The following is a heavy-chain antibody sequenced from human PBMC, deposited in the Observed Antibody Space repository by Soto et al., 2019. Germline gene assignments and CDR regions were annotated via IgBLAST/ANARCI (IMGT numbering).Heavy chain of an antibody. J-gene: IGHJ4*02. D-gene: IGHD2-15*01. CDR1: GYTFTSYG. Sequence: SVKVSCNASGYTFTSYGISWVRQAPVQGLEWMGWISAYNGNTNYAQKLQGRVTMTTDTSTSTAYMDLRSLRSDDTAVYYCARAGYCSGGSCYTLSYWGQGTLVTVSS. V-gene: IGHV1-18*04. CDR3: ARAGYCSGGSCYTLSY. CDR2: ISAYNGNT.